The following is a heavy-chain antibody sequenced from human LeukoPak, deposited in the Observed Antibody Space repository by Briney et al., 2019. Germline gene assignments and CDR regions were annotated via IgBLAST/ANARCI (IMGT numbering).Heavy chain of an antibody. CDR1: GFTFDDYA. D-gene: IGHD2/OR15-2a*01. Sequence: GRSLRLSCAASGFTFDDYAMHWVRQAPGKGLEWVSGISWNSGSIGYADSVKGRFTISRDNAKNSLYLQMNSLRAEDTAVYYCARISRRYYYYGMDVWGQGTTVTVSS. J-gene: IGHJ6*02. CDR3: ARISRRYYYYGMDV. CDR2: ISWNSGSI. V-gene: IGHV3-9*01.